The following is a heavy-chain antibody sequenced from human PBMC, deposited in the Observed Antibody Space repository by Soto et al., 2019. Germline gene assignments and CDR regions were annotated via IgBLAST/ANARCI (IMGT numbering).Heavy chain of an antibody. J-gene: IGHJ4*02. Sequence: SETLSLTCSVSGFAISRGYYWSWVRQPPGKGLEWIGSIYPSVSSYHNPSLATRLRLSIDTSKNQFTLNLTSVTAADTALYFCAIEKVGTTFFDNCVQRIQVTVSS. CDR1: GFAISRGYY. V-gene: IGHV4-38-2*02. CDR3: AIEKVGTTFFDN. CDR2: IYPSVSS. D-gene: IGHD1-1*01.